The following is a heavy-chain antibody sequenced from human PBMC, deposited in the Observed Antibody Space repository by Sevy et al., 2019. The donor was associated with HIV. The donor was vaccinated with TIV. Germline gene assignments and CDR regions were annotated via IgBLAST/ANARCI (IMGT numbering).Heavy chain of an antibody. CDR3: AREPPRYCSGGSCYTYPDY. CDR1: GFTFDDYG. Sequence: GGSLRLSCAASGFTFDDYGMSWVRQAPGKGLEWVSGINWNGGSTGYADSVKGQFTISRDNAKNSLYLQMNSLRAEDTALYYCAREPPRYCSGGSCYTYPDYWGQGTLVTVSS. V-gene: IGHV3-20*04. CDR2: INWNGGST. D-gene: IGHD2-15*01. J-gene: IGHJ4*02.